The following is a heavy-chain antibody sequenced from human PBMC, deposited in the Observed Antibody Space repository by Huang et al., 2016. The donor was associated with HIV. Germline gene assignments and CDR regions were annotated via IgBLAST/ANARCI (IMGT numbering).Heavy chain of an antibody. D-gene: IGHD2-21*02. CDR2: IIPRFGTT. CDR3: ARQPYCGGDCAHYYYFYMDV. CDR1: GGTFSTNA. V-gene: IGHV1-69*13. Sequence: QVQLVQSGAEVKRPGDSVKVSCRASGGTFSTNAVSWVRQAPGQGLEGVGGIIPRFGTTNYAQRFQGKVTITADESSSTVYMELSSLRSDDTAVYYCARQPYCGGDCAHYYYFYMDVWGKGTTVTVSS. J-gene: IGHJ6*03.